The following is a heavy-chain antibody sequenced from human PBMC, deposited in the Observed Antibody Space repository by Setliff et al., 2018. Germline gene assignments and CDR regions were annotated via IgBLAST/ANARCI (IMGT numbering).Heavy chain of an antibody. CDR3: ARVSLTTLRRRSFDI. CDR2: IYYSGST. CDR1: GGSISSSSYY. Sequence: PSETLSLTCTVSGGSISSSSYYWGWIRQPPGKGLEWIGSIYYSGSTYYNPSLKSRVTISVDTSKNQFSLKLSSVTAADTAVYYCARVSLTTLRRRSFDIWGQGTMVTVSS. J-gene: IGHJ3*02. D-gene: IGHD1-1*01. V-gene: IGHV4-39*07.